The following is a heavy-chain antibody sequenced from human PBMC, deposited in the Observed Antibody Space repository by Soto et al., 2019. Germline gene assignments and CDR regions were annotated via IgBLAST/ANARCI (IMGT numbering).Heavy chain of an antibody. CDR2: ITGSSSNL. V-gene: IGHV3-23*01. CDR3: AKGGAVYGLLTHDY. D-gene: IGHD3-9*01. Sequence: EVQLLESGGWLEQPGGSLRLSCAAPGFTFSDYAMSWVRQAPGKGLEWVTTITGSSSNLYYTDSVKGRFAISRDNSRNILFLQMNSLTAEDTAVYYCAKGGAVYGLLTHDYWGQGTLVTVSS. CDR1: GFTFSDYA. J-gene: IGHJ4*02.